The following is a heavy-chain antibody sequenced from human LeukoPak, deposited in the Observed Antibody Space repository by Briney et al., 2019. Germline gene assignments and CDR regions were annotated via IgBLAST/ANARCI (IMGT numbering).Heavy chain of an antibody. J-gene: IGHJ5*02. Sequence: GGSLRLSCAASGFTFSSYDMHWVRQATGKGLEWVSAIGTAGDTYYPGSVKGRFTISRENAKNSLYLQMNSLRAGDTAVYYCARARTRYWFDPWGQGTLVTVSS. CDR2: IGTAGDT. CDR1: GFTFSSYD. CDR3: ARARTRYWFDP. V-gene: IGHV3-13*01. D-gene: IGHD2-2*01.